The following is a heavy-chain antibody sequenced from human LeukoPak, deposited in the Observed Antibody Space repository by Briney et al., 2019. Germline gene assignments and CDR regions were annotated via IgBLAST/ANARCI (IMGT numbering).Heavy chain of an antibody. CDR3: ARDLRTSVRAFDY. J-gene: IGHJ4*02. CDR2: ISSSGSTI. CDR1: GFTFSSYE. Sequence: GSLRLSCAAAGFTFSSYEMNWVRQAPGKGLEWVSNISSSGSTIFYADSVKGRFTISRDNAKNSLYLQMNSLRAEDTALYYCARDLRTSVRAFDYWGQGTLATVSS. V-gene: IGHV3-48*03. D-gene: IGHD1-1*01.